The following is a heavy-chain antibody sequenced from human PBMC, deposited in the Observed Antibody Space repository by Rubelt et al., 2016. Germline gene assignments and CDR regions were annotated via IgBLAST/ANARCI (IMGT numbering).Heavy chain of an antibody. V-gene: IGHV3-23*04. CDR1: GFTFSSYA. CDR3: ARDFGYRSASELSGWFDP. CDR2: ISGSGGST. D-gene: IGHD6-19*01. Sequence: EVQLVESGGGLVQPGGSLRLSCAASGFTFSSYAMSWVRQAPGKGLEWVSAISGSGGSTSYADSVKVRFTISRDNSKNTLYVQMNSLGDEETAGYYCARDFGYRSASELSGWFDPWGQGTLVTVSS. J-gene: IGHJ5*02.